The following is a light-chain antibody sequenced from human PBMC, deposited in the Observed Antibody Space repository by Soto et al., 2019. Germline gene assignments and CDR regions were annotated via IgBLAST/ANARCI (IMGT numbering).Light chain of an antibody. CDR2: GAS. Sequence: EIVLTQSPGTVSLSPGERATLSCMASQNVASNYLAWYQQKPGQAPRLLVYGASTRATGIPARFSGSGSGTEFTLTINSLQAEDCAVYYCQQYYNWPRTFGQGTRLEIK. J-gene: IGKJ5*01. V-gene: IGKV3-15*01. CDR1: QNVASN. CDR3: QQYYNWPRT.